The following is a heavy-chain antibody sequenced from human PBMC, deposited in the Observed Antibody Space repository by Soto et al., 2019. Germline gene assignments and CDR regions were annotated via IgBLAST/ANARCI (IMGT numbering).Heavy chain of an antibody. D-gene: IGHD3-22*01. Sequence: QEQLVQSGAEVKKSGASVKVSCKDTGGLFSSYDVSWVRQAPGQGLEWMGGIIPVFDTVYYAQKFQGRVTITADESTNTAYMELSSLRSEDTSMYYCARAGSGYVWFNEFWGQGTLVTVSS. CDR1: GGLFSSYD. J-gene: IGHJ4*02. CDR2: IIPVFDTV. CDR3: ARAGSGYVWFNEF. V-gene: IGHV1-69*01.